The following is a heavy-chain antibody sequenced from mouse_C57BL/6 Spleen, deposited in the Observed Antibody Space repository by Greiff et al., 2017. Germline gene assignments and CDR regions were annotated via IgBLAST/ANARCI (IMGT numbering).Heavy chain of an antibody. CDR2: IYPRSGNT. V-gene: IGHV1-81*01. CDR1: GYPFTSYG. J-gene: IGHJ2*01. CDR3: ARSGGGSSLDY. D-gene: IGHD1-1*01. Sequence: VQLQQSGAELARPGASVKLSCKASGYPFTSYGISWVKQRTGQGLEWIGEIYPRSGNTYYNEKFKGKATLPADKSSSTAYMELRSLTSEDSAVYFCARSGGGSSLDYWGQGTTLTVSS.